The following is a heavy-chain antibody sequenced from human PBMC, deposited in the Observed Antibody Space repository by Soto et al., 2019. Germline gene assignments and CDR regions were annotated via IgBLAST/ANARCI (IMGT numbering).Heavy chain of an antibody. V-gene: IGHV3-23*01. J-gene: IGHJ4*02. CDR2: ISGSGGST. Sequence: GGSLRLSCAASGFTFSSYVMSWVRQAPGKGLEWVSAISGSGGSTYYADSVKGRFTISRDNSKNTLSLQMNSLRAEDTAVYYCEKHYYDSSGSRTHDYWGQGTLVTVYS. CDR1: GFTFSSYV. D-gene: IGHD3-22*01. CDR3: EKHYYDSSGSRTHDY.